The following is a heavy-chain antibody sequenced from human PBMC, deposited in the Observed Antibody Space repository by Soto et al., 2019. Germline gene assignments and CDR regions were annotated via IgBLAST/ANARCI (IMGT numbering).Heavy chain of an antibody. D-gene: IGHD2-15*01. CDR1: GFTFSSHG. Sequence: PGGSLRLSCAASGFTFSSHGMNWVRQAPGTGLEWVSYISSSSSTIYYADSVKGRFTISRDNAKNSLYLQMNSLRDEDTAVYYCAREYCSGASCYSLGYGIDVWGQGTTVTVSS. CDR2: ISSSSSTI. CDR3: AREYCSGASCYSLGYGIDV. V-gene: IGHV3-48*02. J-gene: IGHJ6*02.